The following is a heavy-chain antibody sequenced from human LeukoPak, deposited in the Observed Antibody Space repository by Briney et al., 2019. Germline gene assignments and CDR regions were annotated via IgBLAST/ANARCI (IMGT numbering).Heavy chain of an antibody. CDR1: VYTFTSYG. Sequence: VASVKVSCKASVYTFTSYGISWVRQAPGQGLEWMGWISAYNGNTNYAQKLQGRGTMTTDTSTSTAYMELRSLRSDDTAVYYCAREGSIDYDFWSGYSPDAFDIWGQGTMVTVSS. V-gene: IGHV1-18*01. CDR3: AREGSIDYDFWSGYSPDAFDI. J-gene: IGHJ3*02. D-gene: IGHD3-3*01. CDR2: ISAYNGNT.